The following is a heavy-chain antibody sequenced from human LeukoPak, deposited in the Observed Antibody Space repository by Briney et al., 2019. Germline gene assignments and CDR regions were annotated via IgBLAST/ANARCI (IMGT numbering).Heavy chain of an antibody. Sequence: GGSLRLSCAASGFSFKNYWMSWVRQAPGKGLEWVANIKQDGSEKYYVDSVKGRFTISRDNATNSLYLQMNSLRAEDTAVYYCAREPPSGYWGQGTLVTVSS. J-gene: IGHJ4*02. D-gene: IGHD3-10*01. CDR1: GFSFKNYW. CDR2: IKQDGSEK. V-gene: IGHV3-7*01. CDR3: AREPPSGY.